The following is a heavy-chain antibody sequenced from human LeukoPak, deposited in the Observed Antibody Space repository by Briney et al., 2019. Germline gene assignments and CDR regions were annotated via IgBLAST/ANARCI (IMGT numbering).Heavy chain of an antibody. CDR2: IKQDGSVE. CDR1: GFTFSNYW. D-gene: IGHD3-3*01. J-gene: IGHJ4*02. V-gene: IGHV3-7*01. CDR3: ARVPRPGFWSGYCEY. Sequence: GGSLRLSCAASGFTFSNYWMSWVRQAPGRGLEWVANIKQDGSVEYYVDSVKGRFTISRDNAKNSLYLQMSSLRGEDTAVYYCARVPRPGFWSGYCEYWGQGTLVTVSS.